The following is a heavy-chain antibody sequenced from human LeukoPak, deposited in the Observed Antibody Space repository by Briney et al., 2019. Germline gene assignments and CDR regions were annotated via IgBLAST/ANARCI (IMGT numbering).Heavy chain of an antibody. CDR3: ARLGDYSNGAYNWVDP. CDR2: IYSSGST. V-gene: IGHV4-39*01. J-gene: IGHJ5*02. D-gene: IGHD4-11*01. Sequence: SETLSLTCTVSGGSMSSSSYYWGWIRQPPGKGLEWIGSIYSSGSTYYNPSLKSRVTISVDTSKNQFSLKLNSVTAADTAVYYCARLGDYSNGAYNWVDPWGQGTLVTVSS. CDR1: GGSMSSSSYY.